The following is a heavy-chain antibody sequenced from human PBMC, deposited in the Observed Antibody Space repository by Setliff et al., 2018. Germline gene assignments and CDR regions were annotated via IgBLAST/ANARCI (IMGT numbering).Heavy chain of an antibody. CDR2: INTSGGT. J-gene: IGHJ3*02. D-gene: IGHD3-3*01. Sequence: PSETLSLTCAVSGGSISSGSYYWSWIRQPAGKGLEWIGRINTSGGTDYNPFLKSRVTISPDTSKNQFSLKLSSVTAADTAVYYCASPRRDDLDSPFDAFDIWGQGTKVTVSS. CDR3: ASPRRDDLDSPFDAFDI. CDR1: GGSISSGSYY. V-gene: IGHV4-61*02.